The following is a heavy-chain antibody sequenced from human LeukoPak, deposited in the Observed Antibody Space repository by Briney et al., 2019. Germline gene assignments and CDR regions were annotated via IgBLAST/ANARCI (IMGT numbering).Heavy chain of an antibody. CDR2: IYYSGST. CDR1: GGSISGYY. Sequence: SETLSLTCTVSGGSISGYYWSWIRQPPGKGLEWIGSIYYSGSTYYNPSLKSRVTISVDTSKNQFSLKLSSVTAADTAVYYCASSSPPDYYYYMDVWGKGTTVTVSS. V-gene: IGHV4-59*01. J-gene: IGHJ6*03. CDR3: ASSSPPDYYYYMDV. D-gene: IGHD2-15*01.